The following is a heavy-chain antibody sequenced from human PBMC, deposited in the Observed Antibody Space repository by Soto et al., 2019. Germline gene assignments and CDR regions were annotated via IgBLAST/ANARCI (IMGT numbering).Heavy chain of an antibody. V-gene: IGHV4-31*03. Sequence: PSETLSLTCTVSGGSIRSGGYYWSWVRQSPRRGLEWIGNIYYSGSTYYNPPLKSRLTISVDTSKNQFSLNLSPVTAADTAVYYCARDRLMATAGTARHYFGLDVWGQGTTVTVSS. CDR1: GGSIRSGGYY. CDR2: IYYSGST. J-gene: IGHJ6*02. CDR3: ARDRLMATAGTARHYFGLDV. D-gene: IGHD5-18*01.